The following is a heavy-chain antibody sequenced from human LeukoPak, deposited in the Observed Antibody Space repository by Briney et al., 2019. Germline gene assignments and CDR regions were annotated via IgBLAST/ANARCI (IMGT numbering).Heavy chain of an antibody. V-gene: IGHV4-59*01. CDR2: IYYSGST. J-gene: IGHJ4*02. D-gene: IGHD3-10*01. CDR1: GGSISSYY. CDR3: ARDRISTGQGFDY. Sequence: SETLSLTCTVSGGSISSYYWSWIRQPPGKGLEWIGYIYYSGSTNYNPSLKSRVTISVDTSKNQFSLKLSSVTAANTAVYYCARDRISTGQGFDYWGQGTLVTVSS.